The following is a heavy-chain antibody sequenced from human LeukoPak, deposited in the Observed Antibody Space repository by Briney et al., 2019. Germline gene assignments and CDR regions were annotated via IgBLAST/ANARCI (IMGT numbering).Heavy chain of an antibody. J-gene: IGHJ3*02. CDR3: ARGDYGDYSAFDI. CDR1: GYTFTGYY. D-gene: IGHD4-17*01. Sequence: ASVKVSCKASGYTFTGYYIHWVRQAPGQGLEWMGWINPNSGGTNYAQKFQGWVTMTRDTSISTAYMELSRLRSDDTAVYYCARGDYGDYSAFDIWGQGTMVTVSS. V-gene: IGHV1-2*04. CDR2: INPNSGGT.